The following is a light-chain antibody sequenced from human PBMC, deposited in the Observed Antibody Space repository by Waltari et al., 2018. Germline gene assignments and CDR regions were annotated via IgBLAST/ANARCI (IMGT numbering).Light chain of an antibody. CDR2: LGS. CDR3: QQYDNWPLT. J-gene: IGKJ2*01. Sequence: DIVMTQSPLSLPVTPGEPASISCRSSQSLLHSNGYTYLDWYLQKPGQSPQLLIYLGSNRASGVPDRFSGGGSGTEFTLSISSLQSEDFAVYYCQQYDNWPLTFGQGTKLEIK. V-gene: IGKV2-28*01. CDR1: QSLLHSNGYTY.